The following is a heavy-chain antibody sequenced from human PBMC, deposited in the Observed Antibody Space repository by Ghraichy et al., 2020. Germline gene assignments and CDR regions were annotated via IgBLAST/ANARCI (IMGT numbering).Heavy chain of an antibody. CDR1: GFTITHDW. V-gene: IGHV3-74*01. Sequence: GGSLRLACAVSGFTITHDWMHWVRPAPGKGLVWFSHIKSDGSGTTYADSVKGRFTISRDNAKNTLFLQMNSLRAEDTAVYYCARDRHYAMDVWGPGTTVTVSS. CDR2: IKSDGSGT. J-gene: IGHJ6*02. CDR3: ARDRHYAMDV.